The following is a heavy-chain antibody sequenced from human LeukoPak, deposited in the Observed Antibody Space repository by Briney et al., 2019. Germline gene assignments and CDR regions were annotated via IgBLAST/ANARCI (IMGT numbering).Heavy chain of an antibody. J-gene: IGHJ4*02. CDR3: AKAGGNWGSTFDD. V-gene: IGHV3-23*01. CDR2: ISASGGST. Sequence: PGGSLRLSCAASGFTFSSYAMRWVRHAPGNGLGWVSAISASGGSTYYADAVKGRFTISRGNSNDTLYLQMVSLRAEDTAVYYCAKAGGNWGSTFDDWGQGTLVTVSS. CDR1: GFTFSSYA. D-gene: IGHD7-27*01.